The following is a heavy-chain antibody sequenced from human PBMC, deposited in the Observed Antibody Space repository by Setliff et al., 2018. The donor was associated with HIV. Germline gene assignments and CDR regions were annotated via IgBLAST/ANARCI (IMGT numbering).Heavy chain of an antibody. D-gene: IGHD3-10*01. Sequence: SETLSLTCTVSGDSIISATYFWGWIRQPPGKGPEWIGTISYTGSTYYNPSLKSRVTMSVDTSEGQFSLMLSSVTAADTAVYFCARHKVLSFFGELLPPYFDYWGQGALVTVSS. CDR1: GDSIISATYF. CDR2: ISYTGST. V-gene: IGHV4-39*01. J-gene: IGHJ4*02. CDR3: ARHKVLSFFGELLPPYFDY.